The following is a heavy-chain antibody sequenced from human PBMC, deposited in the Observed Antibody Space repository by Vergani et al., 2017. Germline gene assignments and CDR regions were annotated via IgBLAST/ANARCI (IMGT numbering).Heavy chain of an antibody. V-gene: IGHV4-34*01. D-gene: IGHD3-10*01. Sequence: QVQLQESGPGLVKPSETLSLTCAVYGGSFSGYYWRWIRQPPGKGLEWIGEINHSGSTNYNPSLKSRVTISVDTSKNQFSLKLSSVTAADTAVYYCARAMVRGVIRRTYYFDYWGQGTLVTVSS. CDR3: ARAMVRGVIRRTYYFDY. J-gene: IGHJ4*02. CDR1: GGSFSGYY. CDR2: INHSGST.